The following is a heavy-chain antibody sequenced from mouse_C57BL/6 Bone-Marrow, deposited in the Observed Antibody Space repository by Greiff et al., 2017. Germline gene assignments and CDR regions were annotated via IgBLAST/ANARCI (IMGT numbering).Heavy chain of an antibody. Sequence: EVKVEESGGGLVQPGGSMKLSCAASGFTFSDAWMDWVRQSPEKGLEWVAEIRNKANNHATYYAESVKGRFTISRDDSKSSVYLQMNSLRAEDTSIYYCTSGSSYYYAMDYWGQGTSVTVSS. J-gene: IGHJ4*01. CDR2: IRNKANNHAT. CDR1: GFTFSDAW. CDR3: TSGSSYYYAMDY. D-gene: IGHD1-1*01. V-gene: IGHV6-6*01.